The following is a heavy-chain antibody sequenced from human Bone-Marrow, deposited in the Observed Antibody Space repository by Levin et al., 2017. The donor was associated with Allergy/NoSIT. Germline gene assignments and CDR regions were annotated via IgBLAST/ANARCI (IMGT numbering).Heavy chain of an antibody. V-gene: IGHV1-2*02. CDR2: INPNSGGT. J-gene: IGHJ4*02. Sequence: GASVKVSCKASGYIFTGNKMHWVRQAPGQGLEWMGWINPNSGGTNYVQKFQGRVTMTRDTSISTAYMELSRLRSDDTAVYYCAREDDYHDRSGNFDYWGQGTRVTVSS. D-gene: IGHD3-22*01. CDR1: GYIFTGNK. CDR3: AREDDYHDRSGNFDY.